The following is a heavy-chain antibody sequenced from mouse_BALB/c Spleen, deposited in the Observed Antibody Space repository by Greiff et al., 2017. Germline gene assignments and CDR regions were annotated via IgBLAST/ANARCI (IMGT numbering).Heavy chain of an antibody. D-gene: IGHD1-2*01. CDR3: ARFITTAGDV. CDR2: IYPGDGDT. V-gene: IGHV1-80*01. Sequence: VQLQQSGAELVRPGSSVKISCKASGYAFSSYWMNWVKQRPGQGLEWIGQIYPGDGDTNYNGKFKGKATLTADKSSSTAYMQLSSLTSEDSAVYFCARFITTAGDVWGAGTTVTVSS. J-gene: IGHJ1*01. CDR1: GYAFSSYW.